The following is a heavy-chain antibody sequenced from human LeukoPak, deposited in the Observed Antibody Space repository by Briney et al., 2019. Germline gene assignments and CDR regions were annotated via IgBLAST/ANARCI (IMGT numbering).Heavy chain of an antibody. Sequence: PSETLSLTCTVSGGSISSYYWSWIRQPAGKGLEWIGRIYTSGSTNYNPSLKSRVTMSVDTSKNQFSLKLSSVTAADTAVYYCARGPMFFGVAHCDYWGQGTLVTVSS. V-gene: IGHV4-4*07. CDR1: GGSISSYY. D-gene: IGHD3-3*01. CDR2: IYTSGST. CDR3: ARGPMFFGVAHCDY. J-gene: IGHJ4*02.